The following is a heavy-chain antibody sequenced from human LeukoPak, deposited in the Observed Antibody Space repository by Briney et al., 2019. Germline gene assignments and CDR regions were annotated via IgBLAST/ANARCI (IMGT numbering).Heavy chain of an antibody. CDR1: GGTFSSYA. D-gene: IGHD3-22*01. CDR3: AREEAHYYDSSGSLSGNWFDP. CDR2: IIPIFGTA. J-gene: IGHJ5*02. V-gene: IGHV1-69*01. Sequence: ASVKVSCKASGGTFSSYAISWVRQAPGQGLEWMGGIIPIFGTANYAQKFQGRVTITADESTSTAYMELSSLRSEDTAVYYCAREEAHYYDSSGSLSGNWFDPWGQGTLVTVSS.